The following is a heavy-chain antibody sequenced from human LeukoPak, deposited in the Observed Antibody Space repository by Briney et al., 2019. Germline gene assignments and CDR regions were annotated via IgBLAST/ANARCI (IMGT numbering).Heavy chain of an antibody. J-gene: IGHJ6*04. Sequence: PGGSLRLSCAASGFTVNNKYMTWVRQAPGKGLEWVSLIYNDGRTYYADSVKGRFTISRDNAKNSLYLQMNSLRAEDTAVYYCAELGITMIGGVWGKGTTVTISS. V-gene: IGHV3-66*01. D-gene: IGHD3-10*02. CDR3: AELGITMIGGV. CDR1: GFTVNNKY. CDR2: IYNDGRT.